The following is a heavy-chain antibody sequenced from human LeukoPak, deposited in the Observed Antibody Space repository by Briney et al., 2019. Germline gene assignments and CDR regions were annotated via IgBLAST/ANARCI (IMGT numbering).Heavy chain of an antibody. D-gene: IGHD6-19*01. Sequence: GGSLRLSCAASGFTFDDYAMHWVRQAPGKGLEWVSGISWNSGSIGYADSVKGRFTISRDNAKNSLYLQMNSLRAEDTALYYCARELRGTVAGAQFDYGGQGTLVTVSS. CDR1: GFTFDDYA. J-gene: IGHJ4*02. CDR2: ISWNSGSI. V-gene: IGHV3-9*01. CDR3: ARELRGTVAGAQFDY.